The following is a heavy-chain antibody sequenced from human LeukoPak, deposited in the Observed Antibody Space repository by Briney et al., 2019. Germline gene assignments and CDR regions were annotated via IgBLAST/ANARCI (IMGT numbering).Heavy chain of an antibody. V-gene: IGHV3-23*01. Sequence: GGSLRLSCAASGFTFSSYAMSWVRQAPGKGLEWVSAISGSGGSTYYADSVKGRFTISRDNSKNTLYLRMNSLRAEDTAVYYCAKGSRLGDPLYCSGGSCYGLFDYWGQGTLVTVSS. CDR2: ISGSGGST. D-gene: IGHD2-15*01. CDR1: GFTFSSYA. J-gene: IGHJ4*02. CDR3: AKGSRLGDPLYCSGGSCYGLFDY.